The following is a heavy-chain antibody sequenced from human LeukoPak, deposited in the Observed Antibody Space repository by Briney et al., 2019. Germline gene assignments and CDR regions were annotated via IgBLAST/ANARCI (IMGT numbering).Heavy chain of an antibody. CDR1: GFTFSSYA. CDR3: ARAILGPTGR. J-gene: IGHJ4*02. Sequence: GGSLRLSCAASGFTFSSYAMHWVRQAPGKGLEWVAVISYDGSNKYYADSVKGRFTISRDNAKNSLYLQMNSLRAEDTAVYYCARAILGPTGRWGQGTLVTVSS. CDR2: ISYDGSNK. D-gene: IGHD3-3*01. V-gene: IGHV3-30-3*01.